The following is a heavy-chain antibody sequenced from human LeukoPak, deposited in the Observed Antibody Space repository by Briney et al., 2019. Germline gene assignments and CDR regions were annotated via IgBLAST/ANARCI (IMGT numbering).Heavy chain of an antibody. D-gene: IGHD3-10*01. Sequence: GGSLRLSCAASGFTFSSYGMHCVRQAPGKGLEWVAVISCDGSNKYYADSVKGRFTISRDNSKNTLYLQMNSLRAEDTAVYYCAKDFHYRTYYYGSGSYPAGLRYWGQGTLVTVSS. J-gene: IGHJ4*02. V-gene: IGHV3-30*18. CDR1: GFTFSSYG. CDR3: AKDFHYRTYYYGSGSYPAGLRY. CDR2: ISCDGSNK.